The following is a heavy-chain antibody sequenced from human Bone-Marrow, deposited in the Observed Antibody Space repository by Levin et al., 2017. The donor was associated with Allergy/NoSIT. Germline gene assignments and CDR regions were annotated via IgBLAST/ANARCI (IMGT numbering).Heavy chain of an antibody. J-gene: IGHJ3*02. Sequence: GESLKISCEASGFTFTNAWMSWVRQAPGKGLEWVGRIKSKIDGGTTEYAAPVKGRFTISREDSKNTLFLQMNSLKTEDTAVYYCTTEDYYGSGTYYYDAFDIWGQGTMVTVYS. CDR1: GFTFTNAW. D-gene: IGHD3-10*01. CDR3: TTEDYYGSGTYYYDAFDI. CDR2: IKSKIDGGTT. V-gene: IGHV3-15*01.